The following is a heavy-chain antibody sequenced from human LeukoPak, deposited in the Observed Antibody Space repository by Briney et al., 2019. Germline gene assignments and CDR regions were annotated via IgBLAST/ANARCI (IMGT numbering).Heavy chain of an antibody. CDR2: ISAYNGNT. CDR1: GYTFTSYG. D-gene: IGHD6-13*01. CDR3: AREGWYSSSWPDAFDI. Sequence: ASVKVSCKASGYTFTSYGISWVRQAPGQGLEWMGWISAYNGNTIYAQKLQGRVTMTTDTSTSTAYMELRSLRSDDTAVYYCAREGWYSSSWPDAFDIWGQGTMVTVSS. V-gene: IGHV1-18*01. J-gene: IGHJ3*02.